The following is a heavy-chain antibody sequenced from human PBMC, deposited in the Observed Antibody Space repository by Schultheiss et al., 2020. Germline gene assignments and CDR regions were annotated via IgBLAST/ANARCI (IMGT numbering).Heavy chain of an antibody. Sequence: SPTMSLTCAVYGGSLSGYYCSWIRQPPGKGLEWIGEINHSGSTNYNPSLKSRVTISVDTSKNQFSLKLSSVTAADTAVYYCARSTSLGYCSGASCSPTSFQHWGQGALVTVSS. J-gene: IGHJ1*01. D-gene: IGHD2-15*01. CDR3: ARSTSLGYCSGASCSPTSFQH. CDR1: GGSLSGYY. V-gene: IGHV4-34*01. CDR2: INHSGST.